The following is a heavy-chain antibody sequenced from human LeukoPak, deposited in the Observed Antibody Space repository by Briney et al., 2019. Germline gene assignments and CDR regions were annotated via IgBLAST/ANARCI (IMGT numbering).Heavy chain of an antibody. CDR3: TRDGTYYDILTGYCMDY. CDR2: IRSKAYGGTT. Sequence: GGSLRLSCTASGFTFGDYAMSWVRQAPGKGLEWVGFIRSKAYGGTTEYAASVKGRFTISRDDSKSIAYLQMNSLKTEHTAVYYCTRDGTYYDILTGYCMDYWGQGTLVTVSS. D-gene: IGHD3-9*01. V-gene: IGHV3-49*04. CDR1: GFTFGDYA. J-gene: IGHJ4*02.